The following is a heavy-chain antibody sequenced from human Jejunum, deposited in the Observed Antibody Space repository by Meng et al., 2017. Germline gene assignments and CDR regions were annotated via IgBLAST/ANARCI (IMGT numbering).Heavy chain of an antibody. Sequence: QVQLQQWGAGLLKPSETLSLTCAVHGESFSGYYGSWIRQPPGKGLEWIGGIDDSGTTDYNPSLKSRVTMSVTTSKKQFSLKLSSVTAADTALYYCRLADCDSDCGDYWGQGILVTVSS. D-gene: IGHD2-21*02. J-gene: IGHJ4*02. CDR2: IDDSGTT. CDR1: GESFSGYY. V-gene: IGHV4-34*01. CDR3: RLADCDSDCGDY.